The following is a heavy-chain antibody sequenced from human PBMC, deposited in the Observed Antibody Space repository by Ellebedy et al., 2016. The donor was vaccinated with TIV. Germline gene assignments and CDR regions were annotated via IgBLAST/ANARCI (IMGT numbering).Heavy chain of an antibody. Sequence: GGSLRLSCAASGFTFSSYAMSWVRQAPGKGLEWVSGISGSGGSTFYADSVKGRFTISRDNSKKMLYLQMNSLRAEDTAVHYCAKGMDYFDYWGQGTLVTVSS. CDR3: AKGMDYFDY. V-gene: IGHV3-23*01. J-gene: IGHJ4*02. CDR1: GFTFSSYA. CDR2: ISGSGGST. D-gene: IGHD5-24*01.